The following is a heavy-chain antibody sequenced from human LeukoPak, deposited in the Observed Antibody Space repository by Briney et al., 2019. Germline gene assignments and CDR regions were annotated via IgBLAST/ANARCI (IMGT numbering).Heavy chain of an antibody. D-gene: IGHD3-16*01. J-gene: IGHJ4*02. Sequence: GSVTVSCKASGYTFTSYGLSGVRQAPGQGREGMGGITYSDSKTNYAKNFQGRLTMTKDTSTSTAYMELRSLTSDDTAVYYCARDITVVSLASIGFDYWSQGTVVTVSS. CDR3: ARDITVVSLASIGFDY. V-gene: IGHV1-18*01. CDR2: ITYSDSKT. CDR1: GYTFTSYG.